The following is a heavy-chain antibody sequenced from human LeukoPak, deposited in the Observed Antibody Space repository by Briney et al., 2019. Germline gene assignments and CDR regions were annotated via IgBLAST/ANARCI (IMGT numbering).Heavy chain of an antibody. J-gene: IGHJ4*02. V-gene: IGHV1-46*01. CDR2: INPSGGST. CDR1: GYTFTSYH. Sequence: GASVKVSCKASGYTFTSYHMHWVRQAPGQGLEWMGIINPSGGSTSYAQKFQGRVTMTRDTSTSTVYMELSSLRSEDTAVYYCARDRKDFWSGYYSYFDYWGQGTLVTVSS. D-gene: IGHD3-3*01. CDR3: ARDRKDFWSGYYSYFDY.